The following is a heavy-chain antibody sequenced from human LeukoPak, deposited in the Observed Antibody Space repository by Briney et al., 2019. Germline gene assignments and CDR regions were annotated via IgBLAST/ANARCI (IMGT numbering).Heavy chain of an antibody. CDR1: GDSVSGNSVT. Sequence: SQTLSLTCAISGDSVSGNSVTWNWIRQSPSRGLEWLGRTYYRSQWYNDYAVSVKSRITINPDTSKNQFSLYLNSVTPEDTAIYYLARAGGEQGLGFFFDYWGQGTLVTVSS. V-gene: IGHV6-1*01. CDR2: TYYRSQWYN. D-gene: IGHD3-16*01. CDR3: ARAGGEQGLGFFFDY. J-gene: IGHJ4*02.